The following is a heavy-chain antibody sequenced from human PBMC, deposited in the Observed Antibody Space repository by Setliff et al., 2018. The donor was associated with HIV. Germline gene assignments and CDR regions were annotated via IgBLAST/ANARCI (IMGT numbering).Heavy chain of an antibody. CDR3: AHRKYDNALLTLDS. CDR1: GFSLSYSGVG. V-gene: IGHV2-5*01. D-gene: IGHD2-2*01. J-gene: IGHJ4*02. Sequence: KSGPPLVNPKQTLTLTCTFSGFSLSYSGVGVGWIRQPPGKALEWLAKIYWTDDKHYNMSLNTRHTIAKDTSKNQVVLTMVNVDPIDTATYFCAHRKYDNALLTLDSWGPGTLVTVSS. CDR2: IYWTDDK.